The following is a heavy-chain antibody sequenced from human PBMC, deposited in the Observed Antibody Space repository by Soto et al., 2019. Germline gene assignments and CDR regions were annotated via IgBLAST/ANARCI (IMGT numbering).Heavy chain of an antibody. CDR1: GGSFSSGGYY. CDR3: ARVDSSGSYFDS. V-gene: IGHV4-31*11. CDR2: IYYSGST. Sequence: HSETLSLTCAVSGGSFSSGGYYWNWIRQHPGKGLEWIGYIYYSGSTYYNPSLKSRVSISVDTSKNHFSLKLTSVTAADTAVYYCARVDSSGSYFDSWGQGTLVTVSS. J-gene: IGHJ4*02. D-gene: IGHD3-22*01.